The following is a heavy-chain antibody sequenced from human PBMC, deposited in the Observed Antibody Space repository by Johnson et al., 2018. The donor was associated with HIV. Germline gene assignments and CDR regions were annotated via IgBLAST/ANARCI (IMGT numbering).Heavy chain of an antibody. J-gene: IGHJ3*01. CDR1: GFSFSSYA. CDR3: ARGSRYTYDNDDVYLLQAFDY. Sequence: QVQLVESGGGVVQPGRSLRLSCAASGFSFSSYAMHWVRQAPGKGLEWVAVVSYDGSERYYGDSVKGRFTISIDNLRNTLYLEMNSLRAEDTAVYYCARGSRYTYDNDDVYLLQAFDYWGQGTMVTVSS. V-gene: IGHV3-30*04. D-gene: IGHD3-16*01. CDR2: VSYDGSER.